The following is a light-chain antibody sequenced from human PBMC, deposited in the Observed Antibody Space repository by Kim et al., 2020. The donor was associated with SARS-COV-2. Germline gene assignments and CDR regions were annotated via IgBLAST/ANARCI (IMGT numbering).Light chain of an antibody. CDR3: QQYGSSPPNT. Sequence: SPGERATHSCRASQSVSSSYLAWYQQKPGQAPRLLIYGASSRATGIPDRFSGSGSGTDFTLTISRLEPEDFAVYYCQQYGSSPPNTFGQGTKLEIK. CDR2: GAS. V-gene: IGKV3-20*01. J-gene: IGKJ2*01. CDR1: QSVSSSY.